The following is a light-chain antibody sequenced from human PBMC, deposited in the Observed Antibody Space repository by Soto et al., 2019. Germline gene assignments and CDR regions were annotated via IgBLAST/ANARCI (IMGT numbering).Light chain of an antibody. V-gene: IGLV2-14*01. CDR1: SSDLGIYNY. Sequence: QSVLTQPASVSGSPGQSIAISCSGSSSDLGIYNYVSWYQQHPGKVPKLIIFEVTNRLSGVSNRFSGSKSGNTASLTISGLQAEDEADYYCSSYTTSSTRVFGTGTKVTVL. CDR3: SSYTTSSTRV. J-gene: IGLJ1*01. CDR2: EVT.